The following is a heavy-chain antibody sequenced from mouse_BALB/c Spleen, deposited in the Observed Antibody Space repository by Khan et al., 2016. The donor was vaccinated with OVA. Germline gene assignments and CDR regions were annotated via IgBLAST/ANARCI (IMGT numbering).Heavy chain of an antibody. J-gene: IGHJ3*01. CDR1: GYTFTSYW. CDR2: IFPGTGTT. V-gene: IGHV1S132*01. Sequence: QVQLKQSGAELVKPGASVKLSCKTSGYTFTSYWIQWVKQRPGQGLGWIGQIFPGTGTTYYNENFKGKATLTVDTSANTAYMQFSSLTSEDSAVYCCARGYFGNYEFVYWGQGTLVTVSP. D-gene: IGHD2-1*01. CDR3: ARGYFGNYEFVY.